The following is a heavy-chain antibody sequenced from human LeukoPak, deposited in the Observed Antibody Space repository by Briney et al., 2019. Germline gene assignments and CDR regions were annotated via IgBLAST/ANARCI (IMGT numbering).Heavy chain of an antibody. CDR1: GFTFSAYS. V-gene: IGHV3-23*01. J-gene: IGHJ4*02. Sequence: GGSLRLSCAASGFTFSAYSMDWVRQAPGKGLEWVSVISGSGGSTYSADSVKGRFTISRDNSKNTLYLQMNSLRAEDTAVYYCAKRLFDYWGQGTLVTVSS. D-gene: IGHD5/OR15-5a*01. CDR3: AKRLFDY. CDR2: ISGSGGST.